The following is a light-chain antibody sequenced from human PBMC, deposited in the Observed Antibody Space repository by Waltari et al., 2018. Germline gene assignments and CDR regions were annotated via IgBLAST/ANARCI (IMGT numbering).Light chain of an antibody. CDR1: ALPYKY. J-gene: IGLJ2*01. CDR3: YSTDSSGNHRV. Sequence: SYELPPPPSVSVSPGQTARITCPGGALPYKYWYWDPPKSGPAPVMVIYEDNKRPSGIPERISGSSSGTMATLTVSGAQVEDEADYYCYSTDSSGNHRVFGGGTRLTVL. V-gene: IGLV3-10*01. CDR2: EDN.